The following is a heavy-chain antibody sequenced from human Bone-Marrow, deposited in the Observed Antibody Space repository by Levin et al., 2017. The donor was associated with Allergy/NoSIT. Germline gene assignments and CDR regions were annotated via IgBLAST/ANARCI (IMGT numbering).Heavy chain of an antibody. J-gene: IGHJ6*03. Sequence: NPGGSLRLSCKGSGYSFTNDWIGWVRQMPGKGLEWMGIINLADSDTRYSPPFEGQVIISADKSINTAYLQWRSLKASDTAMYYCARQLVTPPYYYYYMDVWGQGTTVTVSS. CDR3: ARQLVTPPYYYYYMDV. V-gene: IGHV5-51*01. CDR1: GYSFTNDW. CDR2: INLADSDT. D-gene: IGHD2-8*02.